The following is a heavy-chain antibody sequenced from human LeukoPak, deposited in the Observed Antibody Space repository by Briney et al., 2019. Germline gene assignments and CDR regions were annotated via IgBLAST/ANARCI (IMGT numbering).Heavy chain of an antibody. Sequence: VASVKVSCKASGYTFTSYGISWVRQAPGQGLEWMGWISAYSGNTNSAQKLQGRVTMTTDTSTSTAYMELRSLRSDDTAVYYCARVTVPLGTGQNWFDPWGQGTLVTVSS. CDR2: ISAYSGNT. D-gene: IGHD4-17*01. CDR3: ARVTVPLGTGQNWFDP. J-gene: IGHJ5*02. CDR1: GYTFTSYG. V-gene: IGHV1-18*01.